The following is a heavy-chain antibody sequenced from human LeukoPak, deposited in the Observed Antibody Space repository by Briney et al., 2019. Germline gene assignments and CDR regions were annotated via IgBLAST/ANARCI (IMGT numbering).Heavy chain of an antibody. CDR2: IEQDGSEK. V-gene: IGHV3-7*04. Sequence: GGSLRLSCAASGFTFSSYWMSWVRQAPGKGLEWVANIEQDGSEKYYVDSVKGRFTMSRDNGKNSLFLQMNSLRAEDTAVYFCARHMTPESTTPYYYGMDVWGQGTTVTVSS. CDR3: ARHMTPESTTPYYYGMDV. CDR1: GFTFSSYW. D-gene: IGHD2-15*01. J-gene: IGHJ6*02.